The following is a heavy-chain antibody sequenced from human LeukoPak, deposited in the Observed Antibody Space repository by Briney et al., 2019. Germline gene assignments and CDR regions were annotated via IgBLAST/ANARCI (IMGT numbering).Heavy chain of an antibody. CDR2: ISWDGGST. J-gene: IGHJ4*02. CDR3: AKGRSGSLGDYFDY. CDR1: GFTLDDYA. Sequence: GGSLRLSCAASGFTLDDYAMHWVRQAPGKGLEWVSPISWDGGSTYYADSVKGRFTISRDNSKNSLYLQMNSLRAEDTALYYCAKGRSGSLGDYFDYWGQGTLVTVSS. V-gene: IGHV3-43D*03. D-gene: IGHD1-26*01.